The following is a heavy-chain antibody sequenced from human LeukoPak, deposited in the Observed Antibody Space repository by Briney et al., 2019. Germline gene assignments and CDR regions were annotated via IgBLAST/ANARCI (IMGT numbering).Heavy chain of an antibody. Sequence: GGSLRLSCAASGFTFSSCGMSWVRQAPGKGLEWVSAISGSGDITYSADSVKGRFTISRDNSKNTLYLQMNSLRAEDTAVYYCAKDRTSNWYYLDYWGQGILVTVSS. D-gene: IGHD6-13*01. V-gene: IGHV3-23*01. J-gene: IGHJ4*02. CDR2: ISGSGDIT. CDR3: AKDRTSNWYYLDY. CDR1: GFTFSSCG.